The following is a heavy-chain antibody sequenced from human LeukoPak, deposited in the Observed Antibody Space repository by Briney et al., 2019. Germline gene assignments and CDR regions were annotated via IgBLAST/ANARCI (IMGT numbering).Heavy chain of an antibody. J-gene: IGHJ6*03. D-gene: IGHD3-22*01. CDR3: ARLASYYYDSSGFDYMDV. Sequence: SETLSLTCAVSGYSISSSYYWGWIRQPPGKGLEWIGSIYYSGSTYYNPSLKSRVTISVDTSKNQFSLKLSSVTAADTAVYYCARLASYYYDSSGFDYMDVWGKGTTVTVSS. CDR2: IYYSGST. CDR1: GYSISSSYY. V-gene: IGHV4-38-2*01.